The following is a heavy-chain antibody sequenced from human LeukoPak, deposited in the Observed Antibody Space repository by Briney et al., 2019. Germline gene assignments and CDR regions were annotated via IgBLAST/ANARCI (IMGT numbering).Heavy chain of an antibody. V-gene: IGHV4-59*01. CDR3: ARDLRGYSYGEAFDI. CDR1: GGSISSYY. Sequence: SDTLSLTCTVSGGSISSYYWSWIRQPPGKGLEWIGYISDSGSTNYNPSLKSRVTISVDTSKNQCSLKLSSVTAADTAVYYCARDLRGYSYGEAFDIWGQGTMVTVSS. D-gene: IGHD5-18*01. J-gene: IGHJ3*02. CDR2: ISDSGST.